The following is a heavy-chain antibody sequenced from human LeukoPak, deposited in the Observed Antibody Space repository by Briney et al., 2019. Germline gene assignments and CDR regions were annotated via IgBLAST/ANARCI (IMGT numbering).Heavy chain of an antibody. J-gene: IGHJ3*02. CDR3: ARERDDSSGYYRDAFDI. V-gene: IGHV1-18*01. CDR2: ISAYNGNT. CDR1: GYTFTSYG. D-gene: IGHD3-22*01. Sequence: ASVQVSCQASGYTFTSYGISWVRQAPGQGLEWMGWISAYNGNTNYAQKLQGRVTMTTDTSTSTAYMELRSLRSDDTAVYYCARERDDSSGYYRDAFDIWGQGTMVTVS.